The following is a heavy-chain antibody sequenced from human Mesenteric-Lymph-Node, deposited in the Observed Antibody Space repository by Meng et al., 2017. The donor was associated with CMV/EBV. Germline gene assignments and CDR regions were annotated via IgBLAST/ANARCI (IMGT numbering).Heavy chain of an antibody. Sequence: KVSCKGSGYRFINYWIGWVRQMPGKGLEWMGIIYPGDSDTRYSPSFQGQVTISVYKSMNSASLQWSSLKASDSAIYYCARLLWGYYVSSGYAFDMWGQGTMVTVSS. J-gene: IGHJ3*02. CDR1: GYRFINYW. CDR3: ARLLWGYYVSSGYAFDM. V-gene: IGHV5-51*01. D-gene: IGHD3-22*01. CDR2: IYPGDSDT.